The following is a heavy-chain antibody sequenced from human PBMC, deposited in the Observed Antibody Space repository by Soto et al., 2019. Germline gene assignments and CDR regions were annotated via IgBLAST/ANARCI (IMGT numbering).Heavy chain of an antibody. V-gene: IGHV6-1*01. D-gene: IGHD5-12*01. CDR3: ARGSWDDVSGHYYMDV. CDR2: TYYKSKWFN. J-gene: IGHJ6*03. Sequence: SQTLSLTCAISGDSVSSNSAGWNWVRQTPSRGLEWLGRTYYKSKWFNNYAVSVKSRITINPDTSQNQFSLQLDSVTPEDMAVYYCARGSWDDVSGHYYMDVWGTGTSDTVSS. CDR1: GDSVSSNSAG.